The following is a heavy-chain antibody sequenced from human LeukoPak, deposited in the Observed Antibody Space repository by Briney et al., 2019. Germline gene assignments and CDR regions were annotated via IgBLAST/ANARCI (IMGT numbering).Heavy chain of an antibody. CDR3: ARDSSSSWYPKTPFDI. CDR2: IIPILGIA. CDR1: GGTFSSYA. D-gene: IGHD6-13*01. V-gene: IGHV1-69*04. J-gene: IGHJ3*02. Sequence: ASVKVSCKASGGTFSSYAISWVRQAPGQGLEWMGRIIPILGIANYAQKLQGRVTMTTDTSTSTAYMELRSLRSDDTAVYYCARDSSSSWYPKTPFDIWGQGTMVTVSS.